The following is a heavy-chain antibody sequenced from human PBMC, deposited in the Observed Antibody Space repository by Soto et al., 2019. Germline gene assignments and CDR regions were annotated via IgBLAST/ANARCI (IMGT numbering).Heavy chain of an antibody. Sequence: QVQLVEYGGGVVQPGRSLRLSCAASGFTLNNYGMHWVRQAPGMGLEWVAVISSDGGKEFYGDSVKGRFTIYRDNSKDILYLQMNSLRVEDTAVYYCARDRQYSGDNWFDPWGQGTLVTVSS. J-gene: IGHJ5*02. D-gene: IGHD2-21*01. CDR3: ARDRQYSGDNWFDP. CDR1: GFTLNNYG. V-gene: IGHV3-33*01. CDR2: ISSDGGKE.